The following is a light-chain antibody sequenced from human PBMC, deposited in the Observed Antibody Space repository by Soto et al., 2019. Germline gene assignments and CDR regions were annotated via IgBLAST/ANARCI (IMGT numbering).Light chain of an antibody. J-gene: IGLJ2*01. Sequence: QSVLTQPPSASGSPGQSVTISCTGTSSDVGGYDYVSWYQQHPGKAPKLMIFEVNKRPSGVPDRFSGSKSDNTASLTVSGLQAEDEADYYCSSYAGSNILVVFGGGTQLTVL. CDR2: EVN. CDR3: SSYAGSNILVV. CDR1: SSDVGGYDY. V-gene: IGLV2-8*01.